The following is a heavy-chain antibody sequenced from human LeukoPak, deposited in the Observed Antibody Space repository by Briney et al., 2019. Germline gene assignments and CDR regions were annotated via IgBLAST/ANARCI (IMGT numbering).Heavy chain of an antibody. V-gene: IGHV1-46*01. J-gene: IGHJ4*02. CDR3: ARFRLNAGASDY. D-gene: IGHD3-10*01. CDR2: INPSGGST. Sequence: ASVKVSCMASGYTFTSYYMHWVRQAPGQGLEWMGIINPSGGSTSYAQKFQGRVTMTRDTSTSTVYMELSSLRSEDTAVYYCARFRLNAGASDYWGQGTLVTVSS. CDR1: GYTFTSYY.